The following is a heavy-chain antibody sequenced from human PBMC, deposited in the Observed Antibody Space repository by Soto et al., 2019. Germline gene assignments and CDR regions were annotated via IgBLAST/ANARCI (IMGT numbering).Heavy chain of an antibody. Sequence: GASVKVSCKASGGTSSSYAISWVRQAPGQGLKWLGGIIPIFGTANYAQKFQGRVTITADESTSTAYMELSSLRSEDTAVYYCARGSPHDFWSGNRQYNWFDPWGQGTLVTVSS. CDR1: GGTSSSYA. CDR2: IIPIFGTA. D-gene: IGHD3-3*01. J-gene: IGHJ5*02. CDR3: ARGSPHDFWSGNRQYNWFDP. V-gene: IGHV1-69*13.